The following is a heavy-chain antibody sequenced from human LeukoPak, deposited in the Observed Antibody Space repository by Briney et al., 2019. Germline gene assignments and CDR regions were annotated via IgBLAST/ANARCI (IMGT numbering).Heavy chain of an antibody. D-gene: IGHD6-13*01. V-gene: IGHV4-59*01. CDR3: ASDTAAAGTNY. J-gene: IGHJ4*02. CDR2: IYYSGST. Sequence: PSETLSLTCTVSGGSISNYYWSWIRQPPGKGLEWIGYIYYSGSTNYNPSLKSRVTISVDTSKNQFSLKLSSVTAADTAVYYCASDTAAAGTNYWGQGTLVTVSS. CDR1: GGSISNYY.